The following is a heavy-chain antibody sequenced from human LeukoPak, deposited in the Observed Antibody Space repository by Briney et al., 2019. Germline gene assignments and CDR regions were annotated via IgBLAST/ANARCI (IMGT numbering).Heavy chain of an antibody. CDR1: GFTFSNYA. Sequence: GGSLRLSCAASGFTFSNYAMNWVRQAQGRWLEWVASFSGSGGTTYHADSVKGRFTISRDNSKNTLYLQMNSLRLEDTAVYYCANGNRCTSPNCLGYYYFYMDVWGKGTTVTVSS. V-gene: IGHV3-23*01. CDR3: ANGNRCTSPNCLGYYYFYMDV. J-gene: IGHJ6*03. CDR2: FSGSGGTT. D-gene: IGHD2-8*01.